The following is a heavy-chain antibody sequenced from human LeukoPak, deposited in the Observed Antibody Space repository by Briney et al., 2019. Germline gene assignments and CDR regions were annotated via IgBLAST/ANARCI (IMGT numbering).Heavy chain of an antibody. Sequence: PGGSLRLSCAASGFTFSSYGMHWVRQAPGKGLEWVAVIWYDGSNKYYADSVKGRFTISRDNSENTLYLQMNSLRAEDTAVYYCAKAQAKYNWFDPWGQGTLVTVSS. V-gene: IGHV3-33*06. CDR2: IWYDGSNK. CDR3: AKAQAKYNWFDP. CDR1: GFTFSSYG. J-gene: IGHJ5*02.